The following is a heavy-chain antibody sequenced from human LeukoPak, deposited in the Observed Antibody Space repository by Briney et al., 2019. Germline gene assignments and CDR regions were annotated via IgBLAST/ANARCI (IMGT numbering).Heavy chain of an antibody. J-gene: IGHJ6*03. V-gene: IGHV4-59*01. CDR2: VDHTGST. CDR3: ARGRVSSSTWYSTYYYYFYMDV. CDR1: DDSITMYY. Sequence: SETLSLTCSVSDDSITMYYWTWIRQPPGKGLEWIGYVDHTGSTNFNPSLNGRISISRDTTNNLFSLRLRSVTAADTAVYFCARGRVSSSTWYSTYYYYFYMDVWGKGTTVTVSS. D-gene: IGHD1-1*01.